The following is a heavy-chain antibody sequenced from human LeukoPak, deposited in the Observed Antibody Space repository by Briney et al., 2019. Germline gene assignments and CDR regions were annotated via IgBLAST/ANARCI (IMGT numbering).Heavy chain of an antibody. CDR3: TTRGDKYGLHY. J-gene: IGHJ4*02. CDR1: GFSFSDSA. D-gene: IGHD5-18*01. V-gene: IGHV3-73*01. CDR2: VRTKTDSYAT. Sequence: PGGSLRLSCAASGFSFSDSAMHWVRQASGKGLECVAHVRTKTDSYATTYSASVQGRFTISRDDSKNTAYLQMNSLKSEDTAVYYCTTRGDKYGLHYWGQGTLVTVSS.